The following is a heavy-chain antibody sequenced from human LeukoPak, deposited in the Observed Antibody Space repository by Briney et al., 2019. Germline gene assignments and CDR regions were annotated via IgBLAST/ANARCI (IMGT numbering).Heavy chain of an antibody. CDR1: GGSISSSSYY. CDR2: INHSGST. CDR3: ARKNDFWDY. D-gene: IGHD3-3*01. J-gene: IGHJ4*02. Sequence: SETLSLTCTVSGGSISSSSYYWGWIRQPPGKGLEWIGEINHSGSTNYNPSLKSRVTISVDTSKNQFSLKLSSVTAADTAVYYCARKNDFWDYWGQGTLVTVSS. V-gene: IGHV4-39*07.